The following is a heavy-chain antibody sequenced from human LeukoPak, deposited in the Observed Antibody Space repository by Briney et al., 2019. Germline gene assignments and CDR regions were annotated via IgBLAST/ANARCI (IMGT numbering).Heavy chain of an antibody. D-gene: IGHD6-19*01. V-gene: IGHV3-9*01. CDR1: GFTLDDYA. J-gene: IGHJ4*02. CDR3: ARLGPASSGWPESFDY. CDR2: ISWNSGSI. Sequence: GGSLRLSCAASGFTLDDYAMHWVRQAPGKGLEWVSGISWNSGSIGYADSVKGRFTISRDNAKNSLYLQMNSLRAEDTALYYCARLGPASSGWPESFDYWGQGTLVTVSS.